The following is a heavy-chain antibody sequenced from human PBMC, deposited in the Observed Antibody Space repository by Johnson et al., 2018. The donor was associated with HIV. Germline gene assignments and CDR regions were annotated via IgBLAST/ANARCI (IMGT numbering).Heavy chain of an antibody. D-gene: IGHD6-19*01. J-gene: IGHJ3*02. Sequence: VQLVESGGGLVKPGGSLRLSCAASGFTFSNAWMSWVRQAPGKGLEWVGRITSKTDGGTTDYAAPGKGRFTISRDDSKNTLYLQMNSLKTEDTAVYYCTTDGYSSGWGDAFDIWGQGTMVTVSS. CDR2: ITSKTDGGTT. CDR3: TTDGYSSGWGDAFDI. CDR1: GFTFSNAW. V-gene: IGHV3-15*01.